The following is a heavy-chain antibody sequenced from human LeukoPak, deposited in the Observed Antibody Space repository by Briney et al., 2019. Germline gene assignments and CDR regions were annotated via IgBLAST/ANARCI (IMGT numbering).Heavy chain of an antibody. V-gene: IGHV1-2*02. CDR2: INPNSGGT. Sequence: ASVKVSCKASGYTFTSYGISWVRQAPGQGLEWMGWINPNSGGTDYAQKFQGRVTMTRDTSISTAYMELSRLRSDDTAVYYCAAYYDFWSGYYMGNYWGQGTLVTVSS. J-gene: IGHJ4*02. CDR1: GYTFTSYG. CDR3: AAYYDFWSGYYMGNY. D-gene: IGHD3-3*01.